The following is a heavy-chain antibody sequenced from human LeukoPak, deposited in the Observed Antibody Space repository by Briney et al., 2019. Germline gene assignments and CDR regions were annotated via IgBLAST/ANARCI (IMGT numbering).Heavy chain of an antibody. CDR2: VFYNGST. CDR1: GGSISNYF. V-gene: IGHV4-59*12. J-gene: IGHJ4*02. Sequence: SETLSLTCTVAGGSISNYFWSWLRQPPGKGLEWVGHVFYNGSTNYNPSLKSRVTISRDTSSIRFSLRLSSVTAADTAVYYCARTNWGPAPGFDYWGQGTLVTVSS. CDR3: ARTNWGPAPGFDY. D-gene: IGHD7-27*01.